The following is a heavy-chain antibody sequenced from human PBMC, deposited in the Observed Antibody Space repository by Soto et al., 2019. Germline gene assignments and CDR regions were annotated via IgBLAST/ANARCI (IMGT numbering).Heavy chain of an antibody. V-gene: IGHV1-18*01. CDR1: GYTLTRYG. D-gene: IGHD1-1*01. CDR2: ISAHNGNT. CDR3: ARGRYGDY. J-gene: IGHJ4*02. Sequence: QVHLVQSGAEVKKPGASVKVSFKGSGYTLTRYGFTWVRQAPGQGLEWMGWISAHNGNTDYAQKLQGRVTVTRDTSTSTAYMELRSLRSDDTAVYYCARGRYGDYWGQGALVTVSS.